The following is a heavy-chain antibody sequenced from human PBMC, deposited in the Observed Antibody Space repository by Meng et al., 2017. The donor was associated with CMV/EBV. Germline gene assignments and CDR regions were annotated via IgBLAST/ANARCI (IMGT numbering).Heavy chain of an antibody. CDR2: IIPIFGTA. D-gene: IGHD3-9*01. J-gene: IGHJ6*02. CDR3: ASPGDYDILTGYYIGTYYYYGMDV. V-gene: IGHV1-69*05. CDR1: GYTFTGYY. Sequence: SVKVSCKASGYTFTGYYMHWVRQAPGQGLEWMGGIIPIFGTANYAQKFQGRVTITTDESTSTAYMELSSLRSEDTAVYYCASPGDYDILTGYYIGTYYYYGMDVWGQGTTVTVSS.